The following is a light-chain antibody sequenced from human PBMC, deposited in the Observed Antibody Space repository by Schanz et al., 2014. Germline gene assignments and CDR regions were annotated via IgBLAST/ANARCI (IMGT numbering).Light chain of an antibody. CDR1: QSVTNNY. J-gene: IGKJ1*01. CDR3: QQYNYWPRT. V-gene: IGKV3-20*01. CDR2: GAS. Sequence: EIVLTQSPGTLSLSPGDRAILSCTASQSVTNNYLAWYQQKPGQAPRVLIYGASTRATDIPDRFSGSGSGTDFTLTISSPQSEDFAIYFCQQYNYWPRTFGQGTKVEIK.